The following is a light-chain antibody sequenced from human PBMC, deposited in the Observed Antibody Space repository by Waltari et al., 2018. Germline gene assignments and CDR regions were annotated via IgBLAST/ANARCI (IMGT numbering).Light chain of an antibody. CDR3: QQSYIVPPGT. CDR2: AAS. CDR1: QNINHF. V-gene: IGKV1-39*01. J-gene: IGKJ1*01. Sequence: DIQMTQSPSSLSASVGDRVTITCRTSQNINHFLHWYQQKPGEAPNLLIYAASSLERGVPSRFSGSGSGTDCTLTISNLQPEDVAREDGQQSYIVPPGTVGQGTKVEIK.